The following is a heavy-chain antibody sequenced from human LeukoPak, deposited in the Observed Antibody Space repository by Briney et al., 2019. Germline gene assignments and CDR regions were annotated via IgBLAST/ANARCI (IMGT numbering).Heavy chain of an antibody. J-gene: IGHJ5*02. Sequence: GESLKISCKGSGYSFTSYWIGWVRQMPGKGLEWMGIIYPGDSDTRYSPPFQGQVTISADKSISTAYLQWSSLKASDTAMYYCARSDCSRTSCYHPNNWFDPWGQGTLVTVSS. CDR2: IYPGDSDT. CDR3: ARSDCSRTSCYHPNNWFDP. D-gene: IGHD2-2*01. V-gene: IGHV5-51*01. CDR1: GYSFTSYW.